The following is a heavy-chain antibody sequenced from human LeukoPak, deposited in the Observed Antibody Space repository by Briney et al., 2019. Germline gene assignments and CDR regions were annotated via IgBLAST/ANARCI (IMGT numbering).Heavy chain of an antibody. CDR2: ISSNGDNT. J-gene: IGHJ4*02. V-gene: IGHV3-64*01. D-gene: IGHD1-26*01. Sequence: TGGSLRLSCAASGFTFSSYAMHWVRQAPGKGLEYVSAISSNGDNTYYANSVKGRFTITRDNSKNTLYLQMASLRGEDTAVYYCARAPREGFSGGYHDYWGQGTLVTVSS. CDR1: GFTFSSYA. CDR3: ARAPREGFSGGYHDY.